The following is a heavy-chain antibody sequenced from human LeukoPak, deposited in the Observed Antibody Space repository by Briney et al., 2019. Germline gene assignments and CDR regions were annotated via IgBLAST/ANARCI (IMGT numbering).Heavy chain of an antibody. Sequence: ASVKVSCKASGYTFTSYAMNWVRQAPGQGLEWMGWISAYNGNTNYAQKLQGRVTMTTDTSTSTAYMELRSLRSDDTAVYYCARADRDSGSYYPSDYWGQGTLVTVSS. J-gene: IGHJ4*02. CDR2: ISAYNGNT. CDR1: GYTFTSYA. V-gene: IGHV1-18*01. D-gene: IGHD1-26*01. CDR3: ARADRDSGSYYPSDY.